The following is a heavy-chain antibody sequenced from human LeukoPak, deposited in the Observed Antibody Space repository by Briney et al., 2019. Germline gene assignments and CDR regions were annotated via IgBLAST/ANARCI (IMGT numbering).Heavy chain of an antibody. J-gene: IGHJ4*02. Sequence: PGGSLRLYCAASGFTFSSYWMHWVPQAPGQGLVWVSRINSDGSSTSYADSVKGRFTISRDNAKNTLYLQMNSLRAEDTAVYYCARGPPYYYDSSGYYYWGQGTLVTVS. V-gene: IGHV3-74*01. D-gene: IGHD3-22*01. CDR1: GFTFSSYW. CDR2: INSDGSST. CDR3: ARGPPYYYDSSGYYY.